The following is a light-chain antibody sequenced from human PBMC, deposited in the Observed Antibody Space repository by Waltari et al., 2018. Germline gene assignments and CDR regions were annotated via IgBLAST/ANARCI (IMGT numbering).Light chain of an antibody. CDR3: QQYDTPPYT. CDR2: KTS. Sequence: DIQMTQSPSSLPASVGDRVTITCRASQNITHWFAWYQQKAGKAPSLLIYKTSSLQGGVPSRFSGRGSGTDFTLTISSLQPEDFATYYCQQYDTPPYTFGLGTKLEMK. V-gene: IGKV1-5*03. CDR1: QNITHW. J-gene: IGKJ2*01.